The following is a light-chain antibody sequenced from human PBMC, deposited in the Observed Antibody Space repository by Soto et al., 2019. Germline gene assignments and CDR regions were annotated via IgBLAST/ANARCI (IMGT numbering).Light chain of an antibody. CDR3: CSSAGSSSYV. V-gene: IGLV2-11*01. Sequence: QSVLTQPRSVSGSPGQSVTISCTGTSSDIGGYNYVSWYQQHPGKAPKLMIYTVTKRPSGVPDRFSGSKSDNTASLTISGLQAHDEADYYCCSSAGSSSYVFGTGTKVTVL. CDR1: SSDIGGYNY. J-gene: IGLJ1*01. CDR2: TVT.